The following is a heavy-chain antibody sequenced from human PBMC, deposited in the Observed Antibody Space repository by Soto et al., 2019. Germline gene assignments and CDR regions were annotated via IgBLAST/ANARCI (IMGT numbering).Heavy chain of an antibody. V-gene: IGHV3-30-3*01. CDR1: GFTFRSYA. D-gene: IGHD5-18*01. J-gene: IGHJ4*02. CDR2: ISFDGNET. CDR3: ARGIGYSYLFDY. Sequence: QVQLVESGGGVVQPGRSLRLSCAASGFTFRSYAMHWVRQAPDKGLEWVTIISFDGNETYYAESVKGRFTISKDFSKNTAYLQMNSLRPEDTAVYYCARGIGYSYLFDYWGQGTLVTVSS.